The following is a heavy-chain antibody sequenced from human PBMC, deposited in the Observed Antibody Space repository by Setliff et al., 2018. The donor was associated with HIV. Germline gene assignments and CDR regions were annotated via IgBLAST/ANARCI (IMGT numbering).Heavy chain of an antibody. V-gene: IGHV5-51*01. D-gene: IGHD3-9*01. CDR3: ASGRKKNYDLFTGYYRILGVDFDY. J-gene: IGHJ4*02. Sequence: PGESLKISCKGSGYSFTSYWIGWVRQMPGKGLEWMGFISPDDSDSRYSPSFQGQVTISADKSISTAYLQWSSLKASDTAMYYCASGRKKNYDLFTGYYRILGVDFDYWGQGTLVTVSS. CDR2: ISPDDSDS. CDR1: GYSFTSYW.